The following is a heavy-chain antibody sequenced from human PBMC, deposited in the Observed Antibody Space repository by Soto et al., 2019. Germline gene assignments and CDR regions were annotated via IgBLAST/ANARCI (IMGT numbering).Heavy chain of an antibody. D-gene: IGHD7-27*01. Sequence: GGSLRLSCAASGFTFSSYSMNWVRQAPGKGLEWVSSISSSSSYIYYADSVKGRFTISRDNAKNSLYLQMNSLRAEDTAVYYCAASRSNWGAFDIWGQGTMVTVSS. CDR1: GFTFSSYS. V-gene: IGHV3-21*01. CDR3: AASRSNWGAFDI. J-gene: IGHJ3*02. CDR2: ISSSSSYI.